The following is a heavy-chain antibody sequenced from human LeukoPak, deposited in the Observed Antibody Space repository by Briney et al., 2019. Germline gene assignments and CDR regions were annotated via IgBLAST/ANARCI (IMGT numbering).Heavy chain of an antibody. Sequence: GGSLILSCAASGFTFSSYAMSWVRQAPGKGLEWVSAISGSSGSTYYADSVKGRFTIFRDNSKNTLYLQMNSLRAEDTAVYYCAKDYRVAAAATGYFDYWGQGTLVTVSS. D-gene: IGHD6-13*01. CDR1: GFTFSSYA. J-gene: IGHJ4*02. CDR2: ISGSSGST. V-gene: IGHV3-23*01. CDR3: AKDYRVAAAATGYFDY.